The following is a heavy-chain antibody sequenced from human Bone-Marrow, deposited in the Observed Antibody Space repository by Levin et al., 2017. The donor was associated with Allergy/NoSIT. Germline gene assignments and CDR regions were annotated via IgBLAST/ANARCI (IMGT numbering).Heavy chain of an antibody. J-gene: IGHJ4*02. CDR1: GFSFSNFD. D-gene: IGHD6-25*01. Sequence: ASVKVSCKASGFSFSNFDINWVRQAPGQGLEWMGWIGGYNSHTKFAQKFQGRVTLTTDTSTNTAHMELRGLRSDDTAMYYCTRVRASKSTRSDNFDYWGQGTLVTVSS. CDR2: IGGYNSHT. CDR3: TRVRASKSTRSDNFDY. V-gene: IGHV1-18*01.